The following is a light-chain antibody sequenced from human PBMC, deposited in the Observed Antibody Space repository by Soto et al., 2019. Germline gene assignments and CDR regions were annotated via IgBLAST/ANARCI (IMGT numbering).Light chain of an antibody. CDR2: AAS. J-gene: IGKJ4*01. Sequence: AIRMTQSPSSLSAPTGDRVTITCRASQGISSYLAWYQQKPGKAPKLLIYAASTLQSGVPSRFSGSGSGTDFTLTISCLQSEDFATYYCQQYYSYPLLTFGGGTKVDIK. CDR1: QGISSY. V-gene: IGKV1-8*01. CDR3: QQYYSYPLLT.